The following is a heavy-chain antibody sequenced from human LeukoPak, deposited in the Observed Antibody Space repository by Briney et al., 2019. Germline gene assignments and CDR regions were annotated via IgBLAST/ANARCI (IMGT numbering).Heavy chain of an antibody. D-gene: IGHD3-22*01. CDR2: ISSSGSTI. CDR3: ATWGYYDSSGYSPDFDY. V-gene: IGHV3-48*03. J-gene: IGHJ4*02. CDR1: GFTFSSYE. Sequence: PGGSLRLSCAASGFTFSSYEMNWVRQAPGKGLEWVSYISSSGSTIYYADSVKGRFTLSRDNAKNSLYLQMNSLRAEDTAVYYCATWGYYDSSGYSPDFDYWGQGTLVTVSS.